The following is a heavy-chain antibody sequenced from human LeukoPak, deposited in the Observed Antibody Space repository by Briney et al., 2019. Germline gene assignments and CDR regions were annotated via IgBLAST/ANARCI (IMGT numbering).Heavy chain of an antibody. D-gene: IGHD1-26*01. CDR1: GYSISSGYY. CDR2: FYHSGST. J-gene: IGHJ4*02. CDR3: ARVRRVGATPFDY. Sequence: SETLSLTCTVSGYSISSGYYWGWIRQPPGKGLEWIGSFYHSGSTYYNPSLKSRVTISPDTSKNQFSLKLSSVTAADTAVYYCARVRRVGATPFDYWGQGTLVTVSS. V-gene: IGHV4-38-2*02.